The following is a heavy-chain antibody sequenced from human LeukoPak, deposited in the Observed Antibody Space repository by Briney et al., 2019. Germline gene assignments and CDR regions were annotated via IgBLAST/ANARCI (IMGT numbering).Heavy chain of an antibody. V-gene: IGHV1-3*01. D-gene: IGHD6-13*01. CDR1: GYTFTSYA. CDR2: INAGNGNT. Sequence: ASVKVSCKASGYTFTSYAMHWVRQAPGQRLEWMGWINAGNGNTKYSQKFQGRVTITRDTSASTAYMELSSLRSEDTAVYYCARGSRGIAAAAFDPWGQGTLVTVSS. CDR3: ARGSRGIAAAAFDP. J-gene: IGHJ5*02.